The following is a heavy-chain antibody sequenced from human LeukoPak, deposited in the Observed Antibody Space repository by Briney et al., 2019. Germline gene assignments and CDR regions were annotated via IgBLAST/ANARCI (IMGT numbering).Heavy chain of an antibody. CDR2: ISGSGGST. V-gene: IGHV3-23*01. D-gene: IGHD2-2*01. Sequence: PGGSLRLSCAASGFTFSSYAMSWVRQAPGKGLEWVSAISGSGGSTYYADSVKGRFTISRDNSKNTLYLQMNSLRAEDTAVYYCANHERDYCSSTSCFYFDYWGQGTLVTVSS. J-gene: IGHJ4*02. CDR1: GFTFSSYA. CDR3: ANHERDYCSSTSCFYFDY.